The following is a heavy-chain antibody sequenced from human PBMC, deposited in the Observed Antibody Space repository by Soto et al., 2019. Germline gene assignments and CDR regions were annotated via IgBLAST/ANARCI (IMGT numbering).Heavy chain of an antibody. Sequence: EAQLLESGGGLVQPGGSLRLSCAASGFTFNAYAMTWVRQAPGKGLEWVSAIGGSGGNRYYAASVKGRFTISRDNSKHTLDLQMSRLRVEDTAVYYCARVASDYINSVDHWGQGILITVSS. D-gene: IGHD4-4*01. CDR3: ARVASDYINSVDH. J-gene: IGHJ4*02. CDR1: GFTFNAYA. CDR2: IGGSGGNR. V-gene: IGHV3-23*01.